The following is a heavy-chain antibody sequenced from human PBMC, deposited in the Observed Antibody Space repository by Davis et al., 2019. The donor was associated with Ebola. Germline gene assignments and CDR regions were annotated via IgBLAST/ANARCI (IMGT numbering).Heavy chain of an antibody. CDR2: ISAYNGNT. CDR3: ARTVPFWSGYLLTYYYYYMDV. D-gene: IGHD3-3*01. CDR1: GYTFTSYG. J-gene: IGHJ6*03. Sequence: ASVQVSCKASGYTFTSYGISWVRQAPGQGLEWMGWISAYNGNTNYAQKLQGRVTMTTDTSTSTAYMELRSLGSDDTAVDYCARTVPFWSGYLLTYYYYYMDVWGKGTTVTVSS. V-gene: IGHV1-18*04.